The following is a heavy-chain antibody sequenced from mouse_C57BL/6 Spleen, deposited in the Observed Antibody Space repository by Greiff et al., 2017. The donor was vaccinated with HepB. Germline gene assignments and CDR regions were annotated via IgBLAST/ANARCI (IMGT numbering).Heavy chain of an antibody. J-gene: IGHJ4*01. Sequence: QVQLQQSGAELVKPGASVKISCKASGYAFSSYWMNWVKQRPGKGLEWIGQIYPGDGDTNYNGKFKGKATLTADKSSSTAYMQLSSLTSEDSAVYFCAREPYSNYDYAMDYWGQGTSVTVSS. CDR3: AREPYSNYDYAMDY. CDR2: IYPGDGDT. V-gene: IGHV1-80*01. D-gene: IGHD2-5*01. CDR1: GYAFSSYW.